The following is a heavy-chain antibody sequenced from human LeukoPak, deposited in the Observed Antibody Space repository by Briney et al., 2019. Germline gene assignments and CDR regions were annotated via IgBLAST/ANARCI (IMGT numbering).Heavy chain of an antibody. CDR3: ARTRLKVGWSDY. D-gene: IGHD6-19*01. CDR2: ISSSSSYI. J-gene: IGHJ4*02. CDR1: GFTFSSYS. Sequence: PGGSLRLSCAASGFTFSSYSMNWVRQAPGKGLEWVSSISSSSSYIYYADSVKGRFTISRDNAKNSLYLQMNSLRAEDTAVYYCARTRLKVGWSDYWGQGTLVTVSS. V-gene: IGHV3-21*01.